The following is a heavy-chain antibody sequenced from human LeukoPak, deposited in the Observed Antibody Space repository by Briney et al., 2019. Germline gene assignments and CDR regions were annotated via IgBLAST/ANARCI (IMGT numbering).Heavy chain of an antibody. CDR1: GFTFSASA. CDR3: IRHTGDY. V-gene: IGHV3-73*01. J-gene: IGHJ4*02. Sequence: GGSLKLSCAASGFTFSASAMHWVRQTSGKGLGWVGRIRSKDKNYATAYAASVTGRFTISRDDSKNTAYLQMNSLKTEDTAVYYCIRHTGDYWGQGTLVTVSS. CDR2: IRSKDKNYAT. D-gene: IGHD4-11*01.